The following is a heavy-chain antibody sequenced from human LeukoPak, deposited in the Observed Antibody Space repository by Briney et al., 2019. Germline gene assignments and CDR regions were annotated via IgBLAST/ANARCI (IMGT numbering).Heavy chain of an antibody. CDR2: INPNSGAA. Sequence: GASVKVSCKASGYRFTGHHVYWVRQAPGQGLEWMGRINPNSGAANYAQNFQGRVTMTTDTSITTTYMELSSLTSADTAVYYCAINPCSYNMPRDHYYFDYWGQGTLVAVSS. CDR1: GYRFTGHH. D-gene: IGHD2-2*02. J-gene: IGHJ4*02. CDR3: AINPCSYNMPRDHYYFDY. V-gene: IGHV1-2*06.